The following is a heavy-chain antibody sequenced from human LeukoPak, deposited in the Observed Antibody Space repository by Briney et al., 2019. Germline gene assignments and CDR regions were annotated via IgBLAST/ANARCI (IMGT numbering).Heavy chain of an antibody. V-gene: IGHV4-34*01. CDR1: GGSFSGYY. CDR2: INHSGST. J-gene: IGHJ4*02. CDR3: ARLPRGCRYGDYRGGYFDY. D-gene: IGHD4-17*01. Sequence: SETLSLTCAVYGGSFSGYYWSWIRQPPGKGLEWIGEINHSGSTNYNPSLKSRVTISVDTSKNQFSLKLSSVTAADTAVYYCARLPRGCRYGDYRGGYFDYWGQGTLVTVSS.